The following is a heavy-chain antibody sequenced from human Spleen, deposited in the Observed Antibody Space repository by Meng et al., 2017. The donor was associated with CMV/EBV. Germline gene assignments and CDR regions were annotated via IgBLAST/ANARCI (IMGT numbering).Heavy chain of an antibody. Sequence: SLKISCAASGFTFSGYAMHWVRQAPGKGLEWVAVILYDGSTAYYGESVKGRFTISRDNSNNTVSLQMNSLRAEDTAVYYCARDPRLHVVGAASWFDPWGQGTLVTVSS. CDR1: GFTFSGYA. V-gene: IGHV3-30*04. J-gene: IGHJ5*02. CDR3: ARDPRLHVVGAASWFDP. CDR2: ILYDGSTA. D-gene: IGHD2-15*01.